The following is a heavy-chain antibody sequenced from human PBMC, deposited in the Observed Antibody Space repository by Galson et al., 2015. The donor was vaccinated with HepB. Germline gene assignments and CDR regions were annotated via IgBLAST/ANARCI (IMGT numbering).Heavy chain of an antibody. CDR2: ISDDGSDK. CDR3: ARDPGSSSAVDY. J-gene: IGHJ4*02. Sequence: SLRLSCAASGFTFSSYAMHWVRQAPGKGLEWVAVISDDGSDKYYGDSVKGRFTISRDNSKDTLYLQLSSLRTEDTAVYYCARDPGSSSAVDYWGQGTLVTVSS. D-gene: IGHD6-6*01. V-gene: IGHV3-30*04. CDR1: GFTFSSYA.